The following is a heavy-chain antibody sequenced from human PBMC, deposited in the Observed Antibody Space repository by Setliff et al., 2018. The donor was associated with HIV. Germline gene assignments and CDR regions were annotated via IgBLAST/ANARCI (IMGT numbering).Heavy chain of an antibody. CDR2: SDYDGTIT. CDR1: GFSLSDHW. V-gene: IGHV3-74*01. Sequence: GGSLRLSGAASGFSLSDHWMHWVRQVPGQGLVWVARSDYDGTITNYADSVKGRFTMSRDSAKNTLYLQMNSLRVEDTAVYYCVKWNYPNSWGQGTLVTVSS. CDR3: VKWNYPNS. J-gene: IGHJ4*02. D-gene: IGHD1-7*01.